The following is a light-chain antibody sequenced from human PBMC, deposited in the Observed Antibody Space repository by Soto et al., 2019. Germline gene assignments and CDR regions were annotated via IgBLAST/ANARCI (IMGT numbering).Light chain of an antibody. J-gene: IGKJ5*01. V-gene: IGKV1-8*01. CDR3: QQYYGYPIT. Sequence: AIRMTQSPSSFSASTGDRVTITCRASQGISSYLAWYQQKPGKAPKFLISAASTLQSGVPSRFSGGGSGTDFTLTINSLQSEDFATYYCQQYYGYPITFGQGTRLEI. CDR1: QGISSY. CDR2: AAS.